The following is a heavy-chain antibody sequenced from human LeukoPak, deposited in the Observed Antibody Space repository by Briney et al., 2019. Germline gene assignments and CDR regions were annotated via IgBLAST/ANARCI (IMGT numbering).Heavy chain of an antibody. Sequence: GGSLRLSCAASGFNFGVYWMSWVRQAPGKGLEWVATMSQDGHYVYYVDSVKGRFYISRDNARNSLYLRMDSLRAEDTAVYYCAREYYSSFDFWGQGALVTVSS. V-gene: IGHV3-7*01. CDR2: MSQDGHYV. J-gene: IGHJ4*02. CDR3: AREYYSSFDF. D-gene: IGHD2-21*01. CDR1: GFNFGVYW.